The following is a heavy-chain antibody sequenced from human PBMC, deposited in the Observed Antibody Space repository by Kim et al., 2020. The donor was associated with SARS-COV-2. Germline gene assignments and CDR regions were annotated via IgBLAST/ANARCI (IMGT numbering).Heavy chain of an antibody. CDR1: GFSFSDSA. J-gene: IGHJ1*01. CDR3: AEGGSGWREYFRH. CDR2: IRSKAQNYTP. D-gene: IGHD6-19*01. V-gene: IGHV3-73*01. Sequence: GGSLRLSCAASGFSFSDSAMHWVRQASGKGLEWVARIRSKAQNYTPAYAASVTGRFTMSRDDSKNMAFLQMNSLKTDDTAVYDCAEGGSGWREYFRHWGQGTLVTVSS.